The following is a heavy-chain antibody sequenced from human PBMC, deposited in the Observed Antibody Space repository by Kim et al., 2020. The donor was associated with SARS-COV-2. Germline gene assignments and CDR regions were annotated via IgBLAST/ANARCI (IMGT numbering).Heavy chain of an antibody. CDR1: GGSISGYH. V-gene: IGHV4-59*08. CDR3: ARSPPAALHYFDH. CDR2: VYYSGHT. Sequence: SETLSLTCSVSGGSISGYHWSWIRQPPGNGLEWIGFVYYSGHTNYNPSLMSRVTIALATSQNQFSLKMTSVSAADTAVYYCARSPPAALHYFDHWGQGALVTVSS. J-gene: IGHJ4*02. D-gene: IGHD2-15*01.